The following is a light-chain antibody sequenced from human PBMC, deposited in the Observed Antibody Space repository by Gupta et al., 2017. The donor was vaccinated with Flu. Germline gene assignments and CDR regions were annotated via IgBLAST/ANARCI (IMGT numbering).Light chain of an antibody. CDR3: QQYESWPFS. J-gene: IGKJ2*03. CDR2: GAS. Sequence: GEIATLACRASLILYNSLAWYQQKPGQAPRLLMSGASTRASDVPARFSGSGSGTEYTLTISSLQSEDLAVYYCQQYESWPFSFGQGTKVEI. V-gene: IGKV3-15*01. CDR1: LILYNS.